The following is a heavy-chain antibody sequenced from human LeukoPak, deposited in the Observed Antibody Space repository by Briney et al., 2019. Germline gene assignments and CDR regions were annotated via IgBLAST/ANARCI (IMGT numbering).Heavy chain of an antibody. Sequence: GGSLRLSCAASGFTFSSYSMNWVRQAPGKGLEWVSYISSSSSTIYYADSVKGRFTISGDNAKNLLSLQMNSLRAEDTAVYYCIVLAVTGTFGFDYWGQGTLVTVSS. D-gene: IGHD6-19*01. J-gene: IGHJ4*02. V-gene: IGHV3-48*01. CDR3: IVLAVTGTFGFDY. CDR1: GFTFSSYS. CDR2: ISSSSSTI.